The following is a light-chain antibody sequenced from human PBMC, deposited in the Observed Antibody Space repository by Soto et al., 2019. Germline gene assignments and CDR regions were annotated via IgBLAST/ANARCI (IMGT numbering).Light chain of an antibody. Sequence: EIVLTQSPATLSLSPGERVTLSCRASQSVGSYLAWYQQKPGQTPRLLIYDASNRATSIPARFSGSGSGTDFTLTISSLEAEDFAVYYCQHRNYWPPGATFGGGTKVEIK. J-gene: IGKJ4*01. V-gene: IGKV3-11*01. CDR1: QSVGSY. CDR3: QHRNYWPPGAT. CDR2: DAS.